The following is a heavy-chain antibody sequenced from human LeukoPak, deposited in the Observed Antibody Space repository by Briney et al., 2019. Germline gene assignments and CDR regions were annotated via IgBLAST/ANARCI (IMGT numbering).Heavy chain of an antibody. J-gene: IGHJ4*02. Sequence: SETLSLTCTVSGSSISSYYWSWIRQPSGKGLEWIGYIYYSGSTNYNPSLKSRVTISVDTSKNQFSLKLSSVTAADTAVYYCARTYYGDYGGIFDYWGQGTLVTVSS. CDR2: IYYSGST. CDR3: ARTYYGDYGGIFDY. CDR1: GSSISSYY. D-gene: IGHD4-17*01. V-gene: IGHV4-59*12.